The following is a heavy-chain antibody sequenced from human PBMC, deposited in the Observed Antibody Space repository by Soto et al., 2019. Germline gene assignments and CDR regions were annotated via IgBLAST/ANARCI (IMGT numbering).Heavy chain of an antibody. J-gene: IGHJ6*02. CDR1: GFTVSSNY. CDR3: TASPRYFDWLPYYYYGMDV. Sequence: EVQLVETGGGLIQPGGSLRLSCAASGFTVSSNYMSWVRQAPGKGLEWVSVIYSGGSTYYADSVKGRFTISRDNSKNTLYLQMNSLRAEDTAVYYCTASPRYFDWLPYYYYGMDVWGQGTTVTVSS. V-gene: IGHV3-53*02. D-gene: IGHD3-9*01. CDR2: IYSGGST.